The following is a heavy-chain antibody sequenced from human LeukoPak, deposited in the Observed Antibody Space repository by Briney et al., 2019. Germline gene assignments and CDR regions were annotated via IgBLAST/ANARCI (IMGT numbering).Heavy chain of an antibody. Sequence: ASVKASCKTSGYTFSSYEINWVRQPPGQGLEWMGWMNPNSGNTAYAQKFQGRVTMTRDVSIRTAYMELSSLRSEDTAVYYCVRLFVQEPSGWFDPWGQGTLVTVS. J-gene: IGHJ5*02. CDR1: GYTFSSYE. CDR3: VRLFVQEPSGWFDP. CDR2: MNPNSGNT. V-gene: IGHV1-8*01. D-gene: IGHD3-10*01.